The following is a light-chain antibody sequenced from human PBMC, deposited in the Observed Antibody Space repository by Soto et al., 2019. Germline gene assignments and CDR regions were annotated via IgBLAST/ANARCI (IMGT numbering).Light chain of an antibody. J-gene: IGLJ2*01. Sequence: QSALTQPASVSGSPGQSITISCTGTSDDVGGYTYVSWYEQHPGKAPKLIIYEVSNRPSGVSNRFSGSKSGNTASLTISRLQAEDEADYYCSSYTSSSTLVFGGGTKLTVL. CDR2: EVS. CDR1: SDDVGGYTY. V-gene: IGLV2-14*01. CDR3: SSYTSSSTLV.